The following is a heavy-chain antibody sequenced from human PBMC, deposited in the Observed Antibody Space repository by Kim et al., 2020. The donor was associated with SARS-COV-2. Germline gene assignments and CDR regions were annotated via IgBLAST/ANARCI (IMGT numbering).Heavy chain of an antibody. CDR1: GGSISSYY. J-gene: IGHJ6*02. V-gene: IGHV4-59*13. Sequence: SETLSLTCTVSGGSISSYYWSWIRQPPGKGLEWIGYIYYSGSTNYNPSLKSRVTISVDTSKNQFSLKLSSVTAADTAVYYCARGSSIAARPPPPGMDVWGQGTTVTVSS. CDR3: ARGSSIAARPPPPGMDV. D-gene: IGHD6-6*01. CDR2: IYYSGST.